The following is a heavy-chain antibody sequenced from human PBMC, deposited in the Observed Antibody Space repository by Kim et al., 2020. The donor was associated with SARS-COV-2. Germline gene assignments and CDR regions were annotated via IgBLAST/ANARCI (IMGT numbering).Heavy chain of an antibody. CDR1: GYTFTSYA. CDR3: ARDPSVNPSIFGVVIIRPYFDY. J-gene: IGHJ4*02. Sequence: ASVKVSCKASGYTFTSYAMHWVRQAPGQRLEWMGWINAGNGNTKYSQKFQGRVTITRDTSASTAYMELSSLRSEDTAVYYCARDPSVNPSIFGVVIIRPYFDYWGQGTLVTVSS. CDR2: INAGNGNT. V-gene: IGHV1-3*01. D-gene: IGHD3-3*01.